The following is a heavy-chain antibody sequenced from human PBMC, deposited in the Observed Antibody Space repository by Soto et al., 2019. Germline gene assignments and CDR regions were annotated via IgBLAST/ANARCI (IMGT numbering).Heavy chain of an antibody. J-gene: IGHJ4*02. Sequence: SETLSLTCTVSGGSISSTSYHWVWIRQPPGKGLEWIGSLDYSGGTFYNPSLKSRVTISADTSKNQFSLKVNSVTAADTAVYYCARNYYDGSGLYYWGQGTLVPVSS. CDR3: ARNYYDGSGLYY. D-gene: IGHD3-22*01. CDR1: GGSISSTSYH. V-gene: IGHV4-39*01. CDR2: LDYSGGT.